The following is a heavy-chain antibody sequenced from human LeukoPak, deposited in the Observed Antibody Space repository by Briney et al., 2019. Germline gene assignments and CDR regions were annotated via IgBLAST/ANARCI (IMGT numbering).Heavy chain of an antibody. CDR1: GYTFTGYY. CDR3: ARAGVWDYSDSSGYHNAAFDI. J-gene: IGHJ3*02. CDR2: INPNTGDT. D-gene: IGHD3-22*01. Sequence: ASVKVSCKASGYTFTGYYIHWVRQAPGQGLEWMGWINPNTGDTNYAQKLQGRVTMTTDTSTSTAYMELRSLRSDDTAVYYCARAGVWDYSDSSGYHNAAFDIWGQGTMVTVSS. V-gene: IGHV1-18*04.